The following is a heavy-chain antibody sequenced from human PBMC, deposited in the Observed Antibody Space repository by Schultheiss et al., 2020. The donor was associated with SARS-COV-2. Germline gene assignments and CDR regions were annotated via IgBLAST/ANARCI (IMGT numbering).Heavy chain of an antibody. CDR1: GGSISSYY. CDR2: IYYSGST. Sequence: SETLSLTCTVSGGSISSYYWSWIRQPPGKGLEWIGYIYYSGSTYYNPSLKSRVTISVDTSKNQFSLKLSSVTAADTAVYYCARGRGTTNAFDIWGQGTMVTVSS. V-gene: IGHV4-59*12. CDR3: ARGRGTTNAFDI. J-gene: IGHJ3*02. D-gene: IGHD4-17*01.